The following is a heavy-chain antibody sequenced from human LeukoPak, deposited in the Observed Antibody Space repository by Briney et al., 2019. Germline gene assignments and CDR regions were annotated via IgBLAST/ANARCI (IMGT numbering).Heavy chain of an antibody. J-gene: IGHJ4*02. CDR2: INSDGSTT. CDR1: GFTFSSYW. V-gene: IGHV3-74*01. D-gene: IGHD5-18*01. Sequence: GGSLRLSCAATGFTFSSYWMHWVRQAPGKGLVWVSRINSDGSTTTYADSVEGRFTISRDNAKNTLYLQMNSLRAEDTAVYYCAREGYSYGDYWGQGTLVTVSS. CDR3: AREGYSYGDY.